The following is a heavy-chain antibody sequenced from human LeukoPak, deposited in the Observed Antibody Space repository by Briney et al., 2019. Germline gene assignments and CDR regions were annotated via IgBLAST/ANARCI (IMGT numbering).Heavy chain of an antibody. V-gene: IGHV1-2*02. CDR2: INPNSGGT. CDR3: ARGSSSWFGWFDP. Sequence: ASVKVSCKASGYTFTGYYMHWARQAPGQGLEWMGWINPNSGGTNYAQKFQGRVTMTRDTSISTAYMELSRLRSDDTAVYYCARGSSSWFGWFDPWGQGTLVTVSS. CDR1: GYTFTGYY. J-gene: IGHJ5*02. D-gene: IGHD6-13*01.